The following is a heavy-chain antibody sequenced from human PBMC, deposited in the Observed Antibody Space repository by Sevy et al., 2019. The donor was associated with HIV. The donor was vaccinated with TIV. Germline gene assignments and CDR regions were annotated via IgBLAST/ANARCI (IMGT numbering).Heavy chain of an antibody. Sequence: GGSLRLSCAASGFTFSRYWMTWVRQAPGKGLEWVANIKPDGSEKYHVDSVKGRFTISRDNAKNSLYLQMNSLRVEDTAVYYCAGYGGTGVGLDYWGQGTLVTVSS. CDR1: GFTFSRYW. J-gene: IGHJ4*02. CDR2: IKPDGSEK. CDR3: AGYGGTGVGLDY. V-gene: IGHV3-7*01. D-gene: IGHD7-27*01.